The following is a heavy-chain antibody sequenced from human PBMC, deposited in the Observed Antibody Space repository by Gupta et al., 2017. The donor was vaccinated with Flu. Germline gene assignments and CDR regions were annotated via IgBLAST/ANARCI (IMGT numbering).Heavy chain of an antibody. CDR2: RSYDGSNK. V-gene: IGHV3-30*18. J-gene: IGHJ4*02. CDR1: GFTFSSSG. CDR3: AKLGLEDY. Sequence: QVQLVESGGGLVQPGRYLRLSCAASGFTFSSSGMHWVRQAPGKGLEWVAVRSYDGSNKCYADSVKGRFTISRDKSKNTLYLQMNSLRAEDTAVYYCAKLGLEDYWGQGTLVTVSS.